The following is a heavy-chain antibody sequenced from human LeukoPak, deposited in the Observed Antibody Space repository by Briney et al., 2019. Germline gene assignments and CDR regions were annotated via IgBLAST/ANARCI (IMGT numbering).Heavy chain of an antibody. Sequence: PGGSLRLSCAASGFTFSSYSMNWVRQAPGKGLEWVSSISSSRTYIYYADSVKGRFTISRDNAKNALYLQMNSPRVEDTAVYYCARDESRGSLVTAPDYWGQGTLVTVSS. D-gene: IGHD2-21*02. V-gene: IGHV3-21*01. CDR3: ARDESRGSLVTAPDY. CDR2: ISSSRTYI. J-gene: IGHJ4*02. CDR1: GFTFSSYS.